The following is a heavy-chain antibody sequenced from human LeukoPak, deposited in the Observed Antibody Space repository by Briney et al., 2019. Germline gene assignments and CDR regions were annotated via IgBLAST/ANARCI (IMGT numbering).Heavy chain of an antibody. Sequence: GGSLRLSCAASGFSFSTYWMSWVRQAPGKGLEWVANIKQDGSEKYYVGSVKGRFTISRDNAKNSLYLQMNSLRAEDTAVYYCARVGWFGDHWYFDLWGRGTLVTVSS. CDR2: IKQDGSEK. CDR3: ARVGWFGDHWYFDL. CDR1: GFSFSTYW. J-gene: IGHJ2*01. V-gene: IGHV3-7*01. D-gene: IGHD3-10*01.